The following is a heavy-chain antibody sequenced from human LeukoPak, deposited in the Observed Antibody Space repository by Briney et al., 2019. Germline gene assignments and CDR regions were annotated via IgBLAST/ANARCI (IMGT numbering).Heavy chain of an antibody. J-gene: IGHJ6*03. CDR2: IYYRGST. V-gene: IGHV4-39*01. CDR3: ASTGYSSGWSPYYYYYYMDV. D-gene: IGHD6-19*01. Sequence: SETLSLTCTVPGGSISSSSYYWGWVRQPPGKGLEWIGSIYYRGSTYYNPSLKSRVTISVDTSKNQFSLKLTSVTAADTAAYYCASTGYSSGWSPYYYYYYMDVWGKGTTVTISS. CDR1: GGSISSSSYY.